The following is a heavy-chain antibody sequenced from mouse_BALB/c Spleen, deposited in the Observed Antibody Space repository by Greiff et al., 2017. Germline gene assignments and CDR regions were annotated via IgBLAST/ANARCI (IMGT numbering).Heavy chain of an antibody. J-gene: IGHJ4*01. CDR1: GYTFTSYY. V-gene: IGHV1S81*02. Sequence: VQLQQSGAELVKPGASVKLSCKASGYTFTSYYMYWVKQRPGQGLEWIGEINPSNGGTNFNEKFKSKATLTVDKSSSTAYMQLSSLTSEDSAVYYCTRSTVYYAMDYWGQGTSVTVSS. CDR2: INPSNGGT. CDR3: TRSTVYYAMDY.